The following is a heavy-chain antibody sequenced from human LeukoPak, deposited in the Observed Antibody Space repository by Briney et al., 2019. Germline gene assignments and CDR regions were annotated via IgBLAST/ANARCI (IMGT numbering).Heavy chain of an antibody. CDR1: GFTFSSYW. V-gene: IGHV3-7*01. J-gene: IGHJ4*02. D-gene: IGHD3-10*01. Sequence: PGGSLRLSCAASGFTFSSYWMSWVRQAPGKGLEWVANIKQDGSEKYYVDSVKGRFTISRDNAKNSLYLQMNSLRAEDTAVYYCARDKFGQIYTMVRGVSPMDYWGQGTLVTVSS. CDR3: ARDKFGQIYTMVRGVSPMDY. CDR2: IKQDGSEK.